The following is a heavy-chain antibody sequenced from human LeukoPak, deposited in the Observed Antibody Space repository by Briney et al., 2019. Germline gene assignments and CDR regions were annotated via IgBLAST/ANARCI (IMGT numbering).Heavy chain of an antibody. J-gene: IGHJ6*02. Sequence: SVKVSCKASGGTFSSYAISWVRQAPGQGLEWMGGIIPIFGTANYAQKFQGRVTITADESTRTAYMELSSLRSEDTAVYYCARDYDFWSGYLSIYYYYGMDVWGQGTTVTVSS. CDR3: ARDYDFWSGYLSIYYYYGMDV. CDR1: GGTFSSYA. V-gene: IGHV1-69*13. CDR2: IIPIFGTA. D-gene: IGHD3-3*01.